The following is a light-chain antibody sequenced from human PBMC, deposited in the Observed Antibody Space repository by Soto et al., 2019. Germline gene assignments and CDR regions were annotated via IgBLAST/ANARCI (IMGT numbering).Light chain of an antibody. CDR1: HHLSNS. CDR3: QQYDNVPLT. V-gene: IGKV1-33*01. J-gene: IGKJ4*01. CDR2: DAS. Sequence: DIQMTQSPSSLSASVADRVTITCQASHHLSNSLNWYQQKPGKAPKLLIYDASNFEIGVPSRFSGSGSGTDFTFTISSLQPEDIATYYCQQYDNVPLTFGGGTKVEIK.